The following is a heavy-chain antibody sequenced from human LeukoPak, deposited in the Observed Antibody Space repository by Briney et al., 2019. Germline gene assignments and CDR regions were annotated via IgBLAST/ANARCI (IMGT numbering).Heavy chain of an antibody. CDR3: ARVLRYCSGGNCYSGGLGYMDV. CDR2: ISRSGSTK. Sequence: GGSLRLSCAASGFTFDEYGMSWVRQVPGKGLEWVSSISRSGSTKYYADSVKGRFTISRDNAKNSLFLQMNSLRAEDTAVYYCARVLRYCSGGNCYSGGLGYMDVWGKGTTVTISS. CDR1: GFTFDEYG. D-gene: IGHD2-15*01. V-gene: IGHV3-11*01. J-gene: IGHJ6*03.